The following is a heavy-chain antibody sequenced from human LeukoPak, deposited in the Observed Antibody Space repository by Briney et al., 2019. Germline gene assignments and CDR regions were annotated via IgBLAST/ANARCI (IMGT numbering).Heavy chain of an antibody. Sequence: GGSLRLSCAASGFTFSSFGMHWVRQAPGKGLEWVSGISGDAGRTYYADSVKGRFTISRDNSKNTLYLQMNSLRAEDTAVYYCARELDGYDYWGQGTLVTVSS. CDR3: ARELDGYDY. CDR1: GFTFSSFG. V-gene: IGHV3-NL1*01. D-gene: IGHD5-24*01. J-gene: IGHJ4*02. CDR2: ISGDAGRT.